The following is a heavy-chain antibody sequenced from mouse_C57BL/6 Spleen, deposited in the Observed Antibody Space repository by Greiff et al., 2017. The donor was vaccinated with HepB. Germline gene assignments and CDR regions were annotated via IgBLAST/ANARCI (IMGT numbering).Heavy chain of an antibody. D-gene: IGHD1-1*01. Sequence: EVKLVESGGGLVKPGGSLKLSCAASGFTFSDYGMHWVRQAPEKGLEWVAYISSGSSTIYYADTVKGRFTISRDNAKNTLFLQMTSLRSADTAMYYCAKTYGSSYGGVDYWGQGTTLTGAS. J-gene: IGHJ2*01. CDR2: ISSGSSTI. CDR3: AKTYGSSYGGVDY. V-gene: IGHV5-17*01. CDR1: GFTFSDYG.